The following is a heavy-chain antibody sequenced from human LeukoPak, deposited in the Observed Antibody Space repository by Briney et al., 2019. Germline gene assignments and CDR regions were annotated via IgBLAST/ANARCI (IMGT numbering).Heavy chain of an antibody. CDR2: INPNSGGT. CDR3: ARYPGEWTYYYDSNHFDY. J-gene: IGHJ4*02. D-gene: IGHD3-22*01. V-gene: IGHV1-2*02. Sequence: ASVTVSCKASGYTFTSYDINWVRQAPGQGLEWMGWINPNSGGTNYAQKFQGRATMTRDTSISTAYMELSRLRSDDTAVYYCARYPGEWTYYYDSNHFDYWGQGTLVTVSS. CDR1: GYTFTSYD.